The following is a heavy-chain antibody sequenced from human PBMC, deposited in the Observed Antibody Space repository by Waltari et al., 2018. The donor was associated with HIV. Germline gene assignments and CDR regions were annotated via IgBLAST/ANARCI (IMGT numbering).Heavy chain of an antibody. CDR3: ARPDRIAAAGTGWYFDL. Sequence: EVQLVESGGGLVQPGGSLRLSCAASGFTFSSYDMHWVRQATGKGLEWVSAIGTAGDTYYPGSVKGRFTISRENAKNSLYLQMNSLRAGDTAVYYCARPDRIAAAGTGWYFDLWGRGTLVTVSS. CDR1: GFTFSSYD. J-gene: IGHJ2*01. CDR2: IGTAGDT. V-gene: IGHV3-13*01. D-gene: IGHD6-13*01.